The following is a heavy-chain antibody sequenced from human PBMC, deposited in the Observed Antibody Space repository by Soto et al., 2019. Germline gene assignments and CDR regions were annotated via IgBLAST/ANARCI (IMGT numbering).Heavy chain of an antibody. Sequence: ASVKVSCKVPGYTLTELSMHWVRQAPGKGLEWMGGFDPEDGETVYAQKFQGRVTMSEDTSTDTAYMELSSLRSEDTAVYYCATSIAARMRGSESWFDPWGQGTLVTVSS. CDR3: ATSIAARMRGSESWFDP. D-gene: IGHD6-6*01. J-gene: IGHJ5*02. CDR1: GYTLTELS. CDR2: FDPEDGET. V-gene: IGHV1-24*01.